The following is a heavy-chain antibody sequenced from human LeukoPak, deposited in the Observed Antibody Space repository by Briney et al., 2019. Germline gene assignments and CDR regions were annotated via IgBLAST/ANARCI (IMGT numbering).Heavy chain of an antibody. J-gene: IGHJ4*02. CDR2: INHSGST. Sequence: SETLSLTCAVYGGSFSGYYWSWIRQPPGKGLEWIGEINHSGSTNYNPSLKRRVTISVDTSKNQFSLKLSSVTAADTAVYYCARGYGSADYWGQGTLVTVSS. CDR1: GGSFSGYY. D-gene: IGHD3-10*01. CDR3: ARGYGSADY. V-gene: IGHV4-34*01.